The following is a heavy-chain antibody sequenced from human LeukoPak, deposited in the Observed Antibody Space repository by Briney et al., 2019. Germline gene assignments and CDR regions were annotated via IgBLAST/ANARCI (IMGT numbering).Heavy chain of an antibody. J-gene: IGHJ4*02. Sequence: SETLSLTCTMSGDSISNSMLWSWIRQPPGKGLEWIGYIYYSGSTYYNPSLKSRVTISVDTSKNQFSLKLSSVTAADTAVYYCARVVYGDYPLTYFDYWGQGTLVTVSS. CDR2: IYYSGST. V-gene: IGHV4-30-4*01. CDR1: GDSISNSML. CDR3: ARVVYGDYPLTYFDY. D-gene: IGHD4-17*01.